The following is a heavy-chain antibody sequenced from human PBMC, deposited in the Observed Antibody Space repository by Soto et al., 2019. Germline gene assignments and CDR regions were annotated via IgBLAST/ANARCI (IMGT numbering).Heavy chain of an antibody. CDR1: GGSISSGGYF. J-gene: IGHJ4*02. Sequence: QVQLQESGPGLVEPSQTLSLTCTVSGGSISSGGYFWSWIRPPPGKGLEWIGHVYNIGSTYSNPSLTSRVTISVDTSKNQFSLRLSFVTAADTAVYYCARGPAGDKVDSWGQGTLVTVSS. D-gene: IGHD7-27*01. CDR2: VYNIGST. V-gene: IGHV4-30-4*01. CDR3: ARGPAGDKVDS.